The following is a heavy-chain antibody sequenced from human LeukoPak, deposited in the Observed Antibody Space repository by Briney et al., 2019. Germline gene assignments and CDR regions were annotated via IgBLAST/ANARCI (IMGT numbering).Heavy chain of an antibody. V-gene: IGHV3-23*01. CDR1: GFTFSNYA. J-gene: IGHJ4*02. CDR3: AKVLSFRSFDWLLYVDH. Sequence: GGSLRLXCAASGFTFSNYAMSWVRQAPGKGLEWVSSLSGSGDTTYYADSVKGRFTISRDNSKNTLYLQMNRLRVEDTAVYYCAKVLSFRSFDWLLYVDHWGQGTLVTVSS. D-gene: IGHD3-9*01. CDR2: LSGSGDTT.